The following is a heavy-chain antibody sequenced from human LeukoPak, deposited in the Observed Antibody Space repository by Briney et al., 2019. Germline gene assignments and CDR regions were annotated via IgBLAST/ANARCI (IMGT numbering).Heavy chain of an antibody. V-gene: IGHV3-23*01. CDR3: AKGTKSDSGSYR. Sequence: GGSLRLSCAASGFTFSSYAMTWVRQAPGKGLEWVSGISGSGGSTYYADSVKGRFTISRDISKNTLYLQMNSLRAEDTAVYYCAKGTKSDSGSYRWGQGTLVTVSS. J-gene: IGHJ4*02. D-gene: IGHD1-26*01. CDR2: ISGSGGST. CDR1: GFTFSSYA.